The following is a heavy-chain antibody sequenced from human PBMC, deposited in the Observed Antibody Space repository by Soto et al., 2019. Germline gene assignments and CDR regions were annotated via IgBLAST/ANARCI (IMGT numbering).Heavy chain of an antibody. Sequence: QVQVVQSGAEVKKPGASVKVSCKTSGYTFTSYDISWVRQAPGQGLEWMGWISGYNGNTNYAQKLQGRVTMTTDTSTSTAYLELRSLRSDETAVYYCATESENTHDGFDIWGQGTMVIVSS. V-gene: IGHV1-18*01. J-gene: IGHJ3*02. CDR2: ISGYNGNT. CDR1: GYTFTSYD. CDR3: ATESENTHDGFDI.